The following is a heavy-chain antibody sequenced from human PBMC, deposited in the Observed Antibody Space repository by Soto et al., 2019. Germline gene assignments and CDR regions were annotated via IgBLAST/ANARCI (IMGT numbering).Heavy chain of an antibody. CDR1: GYTFTRYG. CDR3: AKNGQPPYYYYGLHV. D-gene: IGHD2-8*01. V-gene: IGHV1-18*01. J-gene: IGHJ6*02. CDR2: ISGYNGDT. Sequence: QGHLVQSGAEVKKPGASVKVSCKASGYTFTRYGISWVRQAPGQGLEWMGWISGYNGDTNYAQNLQDRVTMTIDTSTNTAYMELRSLTSDDTAVYYCAKNGQPPYYYYGLHVWGQGTTVTVSS.